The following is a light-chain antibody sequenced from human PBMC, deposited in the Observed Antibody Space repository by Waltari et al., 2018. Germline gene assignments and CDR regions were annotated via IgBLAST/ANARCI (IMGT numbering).Light chain of an antibody. J-gene: IGKJ4*01. CDR3: QQYNSWPLT. CDR2: DAS. V-gene: IGKV3-15*01. CDR1: QSIRTN. Sequence: EIVMTQSPATLSVSPGERASLSYRASQSIRTNLAWYQQRRGQAPRLLIYDASIRATGIPARFSGSGSGTEFTLTISSLQSEDFAVYYCQQYNSWPLTFGGGTKVEIK.